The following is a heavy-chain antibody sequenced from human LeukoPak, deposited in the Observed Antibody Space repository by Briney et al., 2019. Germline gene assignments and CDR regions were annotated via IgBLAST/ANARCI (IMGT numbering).Heavy chain of an antibody. D-gene: IGHD3-10*01. CDR2: ISAYNGNT. CDR3: ARDQAIIGSGSYNY. CDR1: GYTFTSYG. J-gene: IGHJ4*02. V-gene: IGHV1-18*01. Sequence: ASVKVSCKASGYTFTSYGISWVRQAPGQGLEWMGWISAYNGNTNYAQKLQGRVTMTTDTSTSTAYMELRSLRSDDTAVYYCARDQAIIGSGSYNYWGQGTLVTVSS.